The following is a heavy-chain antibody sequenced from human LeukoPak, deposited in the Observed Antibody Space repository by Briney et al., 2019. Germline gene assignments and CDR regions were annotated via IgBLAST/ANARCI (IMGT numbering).Heavy chain of an antibody. CDR3: ARDRVGGGYSYGLGDAFDI. Sequence: AGGSLRLSCAASGFTFSSYGMHWVRQAPGRGLEWVAVIWYDGSNKYYADSVKGRFTISRDNSKNTLYLQMNSLRAEDTAVYYCARDRVGGGYSYGLGDAFDIWGQGTMVTVSS. J-gene: IGHJ3*02. CDR1: GFTFSSYG. CDR2: IWYDGSNK. V-gene: IGHV3-33*01. D-gene: IGHD5-18*01.